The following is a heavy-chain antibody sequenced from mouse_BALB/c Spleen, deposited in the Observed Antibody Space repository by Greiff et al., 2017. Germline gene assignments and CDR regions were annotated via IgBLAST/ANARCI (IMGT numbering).Heavy chain of an antibody. CDR1: GYTFTDYW. D-gene: IGHD3-3*01. Sequence: QVQLQQPGAELVMPGASVKMSCKASGYTFTDYWMHWVKQRPGQGLEWIGAIDTSDSYTSYNQKFKGKATLTVDESSSTAYMQLSSLTSEDSAVYYCARSRANFYYAMDYWGQGTSVTVSS. V-gene: IGHV1-69*01. CDR2: IDTSDSYT. J-gene: IGHJ4*01. CDR3: ARSRANFYYAMDY.